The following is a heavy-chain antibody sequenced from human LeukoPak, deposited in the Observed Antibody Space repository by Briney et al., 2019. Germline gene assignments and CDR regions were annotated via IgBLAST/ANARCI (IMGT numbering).Heavy chain of an antibody. V-gene: IGHV4-59*11. Sequence: PSETLSLTCTVSGASISSHCWSWIRQPPGRGLEWIGYICYSGSTNSNPSLKSRVTISVDTSKNQFSLKLSSVTAADTAVFYCARDWLWLPEDYWGQGTLVTVSS. CDR2: ICYSGST. CDR3: ARDWLWLPEDY. J-gene: IGHJ4*02. CDR1: GASISSHC. D-gene: IGHD5-18*01.